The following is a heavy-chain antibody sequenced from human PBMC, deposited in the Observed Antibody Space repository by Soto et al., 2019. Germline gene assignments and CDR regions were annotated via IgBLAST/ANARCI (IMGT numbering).Heavy chain of an antibody. CDR2: ISSDGDTI. CDR1: GFTFHEYA. D-gene: IGHD5-12*01. CDR3: TKGGYHLIYYFGMDV. V-gene: IGHV3-9*01. Sequence: EVQLIESGGGWVQPGTSLRVSCAASGFTFHEYAMHWVRQAPGKGLEWVSGISSDGDTIAYADPVQGRSTVFEDNAKNSLYLQMNSLRAEDTALYYCTKGGYHLIYYFGMDVWGQGTTVTVSS. J-gene: IGHJ6*02.